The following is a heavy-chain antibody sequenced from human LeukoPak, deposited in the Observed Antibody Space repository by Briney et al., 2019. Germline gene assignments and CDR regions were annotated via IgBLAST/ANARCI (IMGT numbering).Heavy chain of an antibody. Sequence: QAGGSLRLSCAASGFSFSSYAMSWVRPAPGKRLEWVSVVTGGGGDTYYADSVKGRFTISRDNSKNVLYLQMNSLRAEDAAVYYCAKAPLRSFSGAICYPFDYWGQGTLVTVSS. CDR1: GFSFSSYA. D-gene: IGHD2-15*01. CDR3: AKAPLRSFSGAICYPFDY. J-gene: IGHJ4*02. CDR2: VTGGGGDT. V-gene: IGHV3-23*01.